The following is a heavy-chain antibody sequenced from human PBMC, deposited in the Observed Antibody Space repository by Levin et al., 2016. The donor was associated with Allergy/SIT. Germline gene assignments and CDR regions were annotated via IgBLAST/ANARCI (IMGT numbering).Heavy chain of an antibody. J-gene: IGHJ1*01. CDR3: ARDTPTRARGRQNKYFQH. D-gene: IGHD1/OR15-1a*01. CDR1: GFTFSSYA. CDR2: ISYDGSNK. V-gene: IGHV3-30-3*01. Sequence: GESLKISCAASGFTFSSYAMHWVRQAPGKGLEWVAVISYDGSNKYYADSVKGRFTISRDNSKNTLYLQMNSLRAEDTAVYYCARDTPTRARGRQNKYFQHWGQGTLVTVSS.